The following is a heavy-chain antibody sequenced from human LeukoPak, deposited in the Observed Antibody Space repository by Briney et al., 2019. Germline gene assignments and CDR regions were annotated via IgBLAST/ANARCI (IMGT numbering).Heavy chain of an antibody. D-gene: IGHD6-19*01. J-gene: IGHJ3*02. Sequence: SETLSLTCSVSGDFISTSKSYWGWIRQPPGKGLEWIGSIYYSGNTYYNASLKSRVTISVDTSKNQFSLKLTSVTAADTAVYYCARDHLYSSGWYLGYDAFDIWGQGTMVTVSS. CDR2: IYYSGNT. V-gene: IGHV4-39*02. CDR3: ARDHLYSSGWYLGYDAFDI. CDR1: GDFISTSKSY.